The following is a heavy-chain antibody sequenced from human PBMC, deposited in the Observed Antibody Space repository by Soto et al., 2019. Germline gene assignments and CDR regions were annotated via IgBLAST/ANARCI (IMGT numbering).Heavy chain of an antibody. CDR1: GFTFSDYY. V-gene: IGHV3-11*06. CDR3: ARAITSSGEDAFDI. CDR2: ISSSSSYT. Sequence: PGGSLRLSCAASGFTFSDYYMSWIRQAPGKGLEWVSYISSSSSYTNYADSVKGRFTISRDNAKNSLYLQMNSLRAEDTAVYYCARAITSSGEDAFDIWSQGTMVTVSS. J-gene: IGHJ3*02. D-gene: IGHD6-19*01.